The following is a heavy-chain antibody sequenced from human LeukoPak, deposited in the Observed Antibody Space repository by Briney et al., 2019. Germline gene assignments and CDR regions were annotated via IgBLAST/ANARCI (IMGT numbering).Heavy chain of an antibody. J-gene: IGHJ4*02. Sequence: SETLSLTCTVSGGSISSGGYYWCWIRQHPGKGLAWIGYIYYSGSTYYNPSLKSRVTISVDTSKNQFSLKLSSVTAADTAVYYCARDRGGGIDYWGQGTLVTVSS. CDR2: IYYSGST. CDR3: ARDRGGGIDY. CDR1: GGSISSGGYY. V-gene: IGHV4-31*03. D-gene: IGHD2-15*01.